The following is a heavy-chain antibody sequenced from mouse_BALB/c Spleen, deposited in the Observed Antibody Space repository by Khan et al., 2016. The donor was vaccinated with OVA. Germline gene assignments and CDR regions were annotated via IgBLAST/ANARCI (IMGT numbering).Heavy chain of an antibody. J-gene: IGHJ3*01. CDR3: ASHLTGSFAY. Sequence: EVELVESGGDLVKPGGSLKLSYAASGFTFSSYSMSWVRQTPDKRLEWVATISSDGDYTYYPDSVKGRFTISRDNAKNTLYLQMSSLKSEDTAMYYCASHLTGSFAYWGQGTLVTVSA. CDR2: ISSDGDYT. CDR1: GFTFSSYS. D-gene: IGHD4-1*01. V-gene: IGHV5-6*01.